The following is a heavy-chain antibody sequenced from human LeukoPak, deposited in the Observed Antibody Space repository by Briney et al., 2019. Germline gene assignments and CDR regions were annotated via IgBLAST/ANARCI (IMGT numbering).Heavy chain of an antibody. CDR1: GFTFSYYD. CDR3: ARDPRRSSQTGYFDY. Sequence: PGGSLRLSCAASGFTFSYYDMSWVRQAPGKGLEWVASITLSGGSTFYADSVKGRFTISRDNSKNTLYLQMNSLRAEDTAVYYCARDPRRSSQTGYFDYWGQGTLVTVSS. D-gene: IGHD6-13*01. V-gene: IGHV3-23*01. J-gene: IGHJ4*02. CDR2: ITLSGGST.